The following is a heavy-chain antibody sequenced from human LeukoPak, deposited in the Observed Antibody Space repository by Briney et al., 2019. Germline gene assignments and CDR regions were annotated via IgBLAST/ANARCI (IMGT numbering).Heavy chain of an antibody. D-gene: IGHD2/OR15-2a*01. CDR2: IKQDGSEK. J-gene: IGHJ4*02. CDR3: KITLGY. CDR1: GFTFGSYW. V-gene: IGHV3-7*01. Sequence: GGSLRLSCVASGFTFGSYWMSWVRQAPGKGLEWVANIKQDGSEKYYVDSVKGRFTISRDNAKSSLYLQMNSLRAEDTAIYYCKITLGYWGQGTLVTVSS.